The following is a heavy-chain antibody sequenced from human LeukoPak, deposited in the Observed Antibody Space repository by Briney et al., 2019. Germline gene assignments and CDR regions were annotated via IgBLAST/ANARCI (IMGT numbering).Heavy chain of an antibody. J-gene: IGHJ4*02. CDR2: INPNSGGT. CDR1: GYTFTGYY. Sequence: ASVKVSCKASGYTFTGYYMHWVRQAPGQGLEWMGWINPNSGGTNYAQKFQGRVTMTRDTSIGTAYMELSRLRSDDTAVYYCARVAAAGTAPKHDNSAYYFDYWGQGTLVTVSS. D-gene: IGHD6-13*01. CDR3: ARVAAAGTAPKHDNSAYYFDY. V-gene: IGHV1-2*02.